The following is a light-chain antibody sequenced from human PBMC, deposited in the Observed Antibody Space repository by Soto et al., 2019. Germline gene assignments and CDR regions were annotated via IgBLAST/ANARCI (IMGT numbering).Light chain of an antibody. CDR2: GNT. CDR3: QSYENSVSHSRV. Sequence: QSVLTQPPSVSGAPGQRVTISCTGSTSNIGAGYDVHWYQHFPGTAPKLLIYGNTNRPSGVPDRFSGSKSGTSSSLAITGLQAEDEADYYCQSYENSVSHSRVFGGGTKLTVL. CDR1: TSNIGAGYD. J-gene: IGLJ3*02. V-gene: IGLV1-40*01.